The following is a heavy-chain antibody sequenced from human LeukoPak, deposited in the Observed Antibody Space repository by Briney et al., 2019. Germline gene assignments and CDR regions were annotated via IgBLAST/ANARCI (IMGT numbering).Heavy chain of an antibody. V-gene: IGHV3-30*03. CDR1: GFAFSSYS. CDR3: ARDPRGPTTYDSSARDSLDY. CDR2: ILYDGSMQ. D-gene: IGHD3-22*01. J-gene: IGHJ4*02. Sequence: GGSLRLSCAASGFAFSSYSMHWVRQAPGKGLEWLAVILYDGSMQYYAESMKGRLTISRDNSRNTVYMQMSSLRTEDTAVYYCARDPRGPTTYDSSARDSLDYWGQGTLVTVSS.